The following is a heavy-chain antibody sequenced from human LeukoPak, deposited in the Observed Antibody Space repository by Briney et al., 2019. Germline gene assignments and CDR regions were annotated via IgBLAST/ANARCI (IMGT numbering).Heavy chain of an antibody. D-gene: IGHD3-3*01. J-gene: IGHJ4*02. CDR3: ARFILSITIFD. Sequence: GGSLRLSCAASGFTFDDYGMSWVRQAPGKGLEWVSVIYSGGSTYYADSVKGRFTISRDNSKNTLYLQMNSLRAEDTAVYYCARFILSITIFDWGQGTLVTVSS. CDR2: IYSGGST. V-gene: IGHV3-53*01. CDR1: GFTFDDYG.